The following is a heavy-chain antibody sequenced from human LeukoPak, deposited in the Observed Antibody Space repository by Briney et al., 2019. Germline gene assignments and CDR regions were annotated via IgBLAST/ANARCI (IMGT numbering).Heavy chain of an antibody. D-gene: IGHD5-24*01. CDR2: ISPIFGTA. CDR1: GGTFSSYA. Sequence: SVKVSCKASGGTFSSYAISWVRQAPGQGIEWVGGISPIFGTANYAQKFQGRVTITTDESTSTAYMELSSLRSEDTAVYYCARGSPVEMATADAFDIWGQGTMVTVSS. V-gene: IGHV1-69*05. J-gene: IGHJ3*02. CDR3: ARGSPVEMATADAFDI.